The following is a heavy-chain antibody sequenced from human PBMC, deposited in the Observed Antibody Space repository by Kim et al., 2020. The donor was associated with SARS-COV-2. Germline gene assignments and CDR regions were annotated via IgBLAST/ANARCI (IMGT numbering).Heavy chain of an antibody. CDR2: IIPSLGIP. CDR1: GGTFNSFA. Sequence: SVKVSCKASGGTFNSFAFSWVRQAPGQGLEWMGRIIPSLGIPDYAKKFQYRLTITADTSTGTAYMELTSLGFEDTAVYYCARDEGVRDDLEDYWGQGTLVTVSS. V-gene: IGHV1-69*04. CDR3: ARDEGVRDDLEDY. D-gene: IGHD2-21*01. J-gene: IGHJ4*02.